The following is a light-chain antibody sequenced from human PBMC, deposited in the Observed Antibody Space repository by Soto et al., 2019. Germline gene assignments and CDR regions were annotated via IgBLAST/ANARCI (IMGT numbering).Light chain of an antibody. Sequence: DVVLTQSPLSLPVTLGQPASISCWSSQSLVYSNGNTYLNWFHQRPGQSPRRLTYLVSNRDSGVPDRFSGSGSGTDFTLKISRVEAEDVGVYYCMQGTHWPWTFGQGTKVDSK. J-gene: IGKJ1*01. CDR1: QSLVYSNGNTY. CDR2: LVS. CDR3: MQGTHWPWT. V-gene: IGKV2-30*01.